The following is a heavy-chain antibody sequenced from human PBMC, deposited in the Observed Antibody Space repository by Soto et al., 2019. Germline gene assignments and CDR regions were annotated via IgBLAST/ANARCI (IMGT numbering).Heavy chain of an antibody. CDR2: IIPIFGTA. Sequence: VASVKVSCKASGGTFSSYAISWVRQAPGQGLEWMGGIIPIFGTANYAQKFQGRVTITADESTSTAYMELSSLRSEDAAVYYCARGRGIAAARNYYGMDVWGQGTTVTVSS. V-gene: IGHV1-69*13. CDR3: ARGRGIAAARNYYGMDV. D-gene: IGHD6-13*01. J-gene: IGHJ6*02. CDR1: GGTFSSYA.